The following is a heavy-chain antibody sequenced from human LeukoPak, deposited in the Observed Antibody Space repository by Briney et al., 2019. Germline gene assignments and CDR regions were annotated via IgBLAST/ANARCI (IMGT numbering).Heavy chain of an antibody. V-gene: IGHV3-9*01. D-gene: IGHD3-22*01. CDR2: ISWNSGSI. J-gene: IGHJ4*02. CDR3: AKDYYDSSGYFDY. CDR1: GFTFDDYA. Sequence: GRSLRLSCAASGFTFDDYAMHWVRQAPGKGLEWVSGISWNSGSIGYADSVKGRFTISRDNAKNSLYLQMNSLRAEDTALYYCAKDYYDSSGYFDYWGQGTPVTVSS.